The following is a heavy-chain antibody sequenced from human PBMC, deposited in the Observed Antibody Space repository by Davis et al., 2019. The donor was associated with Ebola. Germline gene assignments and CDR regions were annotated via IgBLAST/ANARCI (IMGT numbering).Heavy chain of an antibody. CDR2: VYYTGST. J-gene: IGHJ5*01. Sequence: PSETLSLTCTVSGGSITTHYWNWIRQPPGKGLEWIGSVYYTGSTNYSPSLKSRVTISVDTSKNQFSLKVNSMTAADTAVYYCARGGSWFDSWGQGALVTVSS. CDR3: ARGGSWFDS. CDR1: GGSITTHY. V-gene: IGHV4-59*11.